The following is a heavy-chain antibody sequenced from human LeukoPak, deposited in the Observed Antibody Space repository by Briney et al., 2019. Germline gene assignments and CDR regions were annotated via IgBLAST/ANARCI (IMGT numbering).Heavy chain of an antibody. J-gene: IGHJ6*03. D-gene: IGHD5-18*01. Sequence: ASVKVSCKASGYTFTSYGISWVRQAPGQGLEWMGWISAYNGNTNYAQKLQGRVTMTTDTSTSTAYMELRSLRSDDTAVYYCARVARGYSYGTFRYFYYMDVWGKGTTVTVSS. CDR3: ARVARGYSYGTFRYFYYMDV. CDR1: GYTFTSYG. V-gene: IGHV1-18*01. CDR2: ISAYNGNT.